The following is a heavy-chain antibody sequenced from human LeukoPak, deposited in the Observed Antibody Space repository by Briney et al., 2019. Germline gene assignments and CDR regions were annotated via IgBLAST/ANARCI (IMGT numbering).Heavy chain of an antibody. CDR1: GGSISSNY. Sequence: ASETLSLTCAVSGGSISSNYWSWIRQPPGKGLEWIGYIYFSGSTSYNPSLRSRVTISVDTSKSQFSLKLRSVTAADTAVYYCARVKLGYCTSTSCSLNWFDPWGQGTLVTVSS. J-gene: IGHJ5*02. CDR2: IYFSGST. V-gene: IGHV4-59*01. D-gene: IGHD2-2*01. CDR3: ARVKLGYCTSTSCSLNWFDP.